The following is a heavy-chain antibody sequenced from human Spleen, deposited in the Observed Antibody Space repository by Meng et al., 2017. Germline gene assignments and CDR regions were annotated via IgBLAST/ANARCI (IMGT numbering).Heavy chain of an antibody. CDR2: INTNTGNP. CDR1: GYTFASYA. V-gene: IGHV7-4-1*02. J-gene: IGHJ4*02. CDR3: ARALVMGYYDSSATLEDY. D-gene: IGHD3-22*01. Sequence: QGQVVHFGAEVKKPGASVKVSCKASGYTFASYAMNWVRQAPGQGLEWMGWINTNTGNPTYAQGFTGRFVFSLDTSVSTAYLQISSLKAEDTAVYYCARALVMGYYDSSATLEDYWGQGTLVTVSS.